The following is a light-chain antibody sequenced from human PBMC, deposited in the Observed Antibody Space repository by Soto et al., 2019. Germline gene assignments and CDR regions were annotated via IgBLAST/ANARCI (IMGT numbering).Light chain of an antibody. CDR3: QQYSSSPFT. CDR2: GTS. CDR1: QSVSSKY. Sequence: LSQSPVTLTLTTADRATLSCRGTQSVSSKYLAWYQQKPGQAPRVLIYGTSIRASGVPERFSGGGSGTDFTLTITRLEPEDFAAYYCQQYSSSPFTFGPGTKVDIK. J-gene: IGKJ3*01. V-gene: IGKV3-20*01.